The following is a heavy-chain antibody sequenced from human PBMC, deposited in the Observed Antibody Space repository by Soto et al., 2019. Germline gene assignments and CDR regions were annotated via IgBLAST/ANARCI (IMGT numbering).Heavy chain of an antibody. CDR3: TRNLYTTGHFDH. V-gene: IGHV1-8*02. D-gene: IGHD3-10*01. Sequence: QVQLMQSGAEVRKPGASVKVSCKASGYTFTDYDINWVRQATGQGLEWLGWMTPKSGYTGYAQKFQGRDTLTRDTSRGTAYMKPVSLSSEETGVYYCTRNLYTTGHFDHWGQGTVVTVSS. J-gene: IGHJ4*02. CDR2: MTPKSGYT. CDR1: GYTFTDYD.